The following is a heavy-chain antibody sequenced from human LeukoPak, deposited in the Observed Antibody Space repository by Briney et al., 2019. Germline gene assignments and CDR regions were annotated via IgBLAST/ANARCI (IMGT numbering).Heavy chain of an antibody. CDR3: VRSITMFQY. D-gene: IGHD3-10*01. CDR1: GFTFRSYG. Sequence: PGGTLRLSCAASGFTFRSYGMSWVRQAPGKGLEWVSGISLNGGASGYADSVRGRFTISRDNANNSISLQMNSLRVEDTALYYCVRSITMFQYWGQGTLVTVSS. V-gene: IGHV3-20*04. J-gene: IGHJ1*01. CDR2: ISLNGGAS.